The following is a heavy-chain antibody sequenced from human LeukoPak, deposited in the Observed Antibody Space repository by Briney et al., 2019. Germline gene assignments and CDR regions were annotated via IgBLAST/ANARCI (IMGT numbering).Heavy chain of an antibody. V-gene: IGHV4-31*03. CDR1: GGSISSGGYY. CDR2: IYYSGST. D-gene: IGHD3-22*01. CDR3: ARVLRPLKVGILADSSGYNFDY. Sequence: PSETLSLTCTVSGGSISSGGYYWSWIRQHPGKGLEWIGHIYYSGSTYYNPSLKSRVTISVDTSKNQFSLKLSSVTAADTAVYYCARVLRPLKVGILADSSGYNFDYWGQGTLVTVSS. J-gene: IGHJ4*02.